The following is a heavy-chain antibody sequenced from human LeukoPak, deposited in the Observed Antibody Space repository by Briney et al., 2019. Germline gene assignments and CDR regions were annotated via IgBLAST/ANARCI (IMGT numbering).Heavy chain of an antibody. V-gene: IGHV4-59*01. CDR3: ARLVNYDILTGYFHYYYYMDV. CDR2: IYYSGST. Sequence: SETLSLTCTVSGGSISSYYWSWIRQPPGKGLEWIGYIYYSGSTNYNPSLKSRVTISVDTSKNQFSLKLSSVTAADTAVYYCARLVNYDILTGYFHYYYYMDVWGKGTTVTISS. J-gene: IGHJ6*03. D-gene: IGHD3-9*01. CDR1: GGSISSYY.